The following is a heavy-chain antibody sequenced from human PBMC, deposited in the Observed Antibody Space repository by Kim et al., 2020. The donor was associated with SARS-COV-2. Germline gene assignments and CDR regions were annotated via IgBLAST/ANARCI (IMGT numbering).Heavy chain of an antibody. CDR3: ARAQPLSFNWGTFDY. Sequence: GGSLRLSCAASGFTFSSYEMNWVRQAPGKGLEWVSYISSSGSTIYYADSVKGRFTISRDNAKNSLYLQMNSLRAEDTAVYYCARAQPLSFNWGTFDYWGQGTLVTVSS. CDR1: GFTFSSYE. V-gene: IGHV3-48*03. CDR2: ISSSGSTI. D-gene: IGHD7-27*01. J-gene: IGHJ4*02.